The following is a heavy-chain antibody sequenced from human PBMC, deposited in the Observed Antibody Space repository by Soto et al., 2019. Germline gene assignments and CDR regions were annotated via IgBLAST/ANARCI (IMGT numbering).Heavy chain of an antibody. Sequence: SETLSLTCTVSGGSIGSGGYYWSWILHHPGKGLEWIGYIYYSGSTYYNPSLKSRVTISVDTSKNQFSLKLSSVTAADTAVYYCARGLRDRGVLVLGYFDYWGQGTMVNVSS. V-gene: IGHV4-31*03. CDR1: GGSIGSGGYY. J-gene: IGHJ4*02. D-gene: IGHD3-3*02. CDR2: IYYSGST. CDR3: ARGLRDRGVLVLGYFDY.